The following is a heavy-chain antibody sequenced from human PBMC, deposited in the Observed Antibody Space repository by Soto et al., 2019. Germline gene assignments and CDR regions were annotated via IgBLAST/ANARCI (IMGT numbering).Heavy chain of an antibody. CDR2: INHSGST. V-gene: IGHV4-34*01. CDR3: ARGMDIVVVPAAIGNWFDP. Sequence: PSETLSLTCAVYGGSFSGYYWSWIRQPPGKGLEWIGEINHSGSTNYNPSLKSRVTISVDTSKNQFSLKLSSVTAADTAVYYCARGMDIVVVPAAIGNWFDPWGQGTLVTVSS. CDR1: GGSFSGYY. D-gene: IGHD2-2*03. J-gene: IGHJ5*02.